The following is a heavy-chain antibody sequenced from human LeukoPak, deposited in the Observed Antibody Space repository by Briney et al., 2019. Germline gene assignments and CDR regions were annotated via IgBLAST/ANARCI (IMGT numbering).Heavy chain of an antibody. J-gene: IGHJ6*02. CDR3: ARAGIYGGPDVPSSYYYYGMDV. CDR1: GGSISSGGYY. V-gene: IGHV4-31*03. D-gene: IGHD4-23*01. CDR2: IYYSGST. Sequence: SETLSLTCTVSGGSISSGGYYWSWIRQHPGKGLEWIGYIYYSGSTYYHPSLKSRVTISVDTSKNQFSLKLSSVTAADTAVYYCARAGIYGGPDVPSSYYYYGMDVWGQGTTVTVSS.